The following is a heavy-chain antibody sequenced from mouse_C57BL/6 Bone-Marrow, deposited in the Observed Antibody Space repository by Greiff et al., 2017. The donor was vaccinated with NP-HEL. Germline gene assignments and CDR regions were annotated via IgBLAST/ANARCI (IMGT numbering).Heavy chain of an antibody. J-gene: IGHJ4*01. CDR3: SICGSSTNYYAMDY. CDR2: IHPSDSDT. CDR1: GYTFTSYW. V-gene: IGHV1-74*01. D-gene: IGHD1-1*01. Sequence: QVQLKQPGAELVKPGASVKVSCKASGYTFTSYWMHWVKQRPGQGLEWIGRIHPSDSDTNYTQKFKGKATLTVDKSSSTAYMQLSSLTSEDSAVYYCSICGSSTNYYAMDYWGQGTSVTVSS.